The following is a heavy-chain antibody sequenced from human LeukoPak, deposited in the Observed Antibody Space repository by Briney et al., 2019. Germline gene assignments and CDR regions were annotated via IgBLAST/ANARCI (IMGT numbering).Heavy chain of an antibody. CDR1: GFTVGGSH. CDR2: IYSHGNI. J-gene: IGHJ4*02. D-gene: IGHD2-8*01. CDR3: VRADNGFDQ. Sequence: GGSLRLSCAASGFTVGGSHMSWIRQAPGKGLEWVLLIYSHGNIHYADSVKGRFTIFRDISKNSLYLQMNSLRAEDTALYYCVRADNGFDQWGQGALVTVSS. V-gene: IGHV3-53*01.